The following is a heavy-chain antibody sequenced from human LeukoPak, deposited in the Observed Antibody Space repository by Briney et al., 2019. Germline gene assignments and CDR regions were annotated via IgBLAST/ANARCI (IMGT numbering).Heavy chain of an antibody. J-gene: IGHJ4*02. CDR3: ARGVQQWPYYYDY. V-gene: IGHV4-59*01. D-gene: IGHD6-19*01. CDR2: IYHSGNT. CDR1: GGSISTYY. Sequence: SETPSLTCTVSGGSISTYYWNWIWQPPGKGLEWIGSIYHSGNTNYNPSLRSPVTMSVDTSKNQFSLKLSSVTAADTAVYYCARGVQQWPYYYDYWGQGTLVTVSS.